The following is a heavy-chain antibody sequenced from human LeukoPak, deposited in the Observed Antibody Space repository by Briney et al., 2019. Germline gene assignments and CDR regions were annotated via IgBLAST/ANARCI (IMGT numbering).Heavy chain of an antibody. CDR1: GFTFSSYW. CDR2: IKQDGSEK. D-gene: IGHD4-17*01. J-gene: IGHJ4*02. CDR3: ARAITVTDYYFDY. V-gene: IGHV3-7*01. Sequence: GGSLRLSCAASGFTFSSYWMSWVRQAPGKGLEWVANIKQDGSEKYYADSVKGRFTISRDNAKNSLYLQMNSLRAEDTAVYYCARAITVTDYYFDYWGQGTLVTVSS.